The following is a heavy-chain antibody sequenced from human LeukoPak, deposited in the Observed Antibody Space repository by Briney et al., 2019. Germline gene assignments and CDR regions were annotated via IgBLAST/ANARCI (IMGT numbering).Heavy chain of an antibody. CDR1: GFTFSSYS. J-gene: IGHJ5*02. Sequence: GGSLRLSCAASGFTFSSYSMNWVRQAPGKGLEWVSAISGSGGSTYYADSVKGRFTISRDNSKNTLYLQMNSLRAEDTAVYYCAKLAAGGNSAGRWFDPWGQGTLVTVSS. CDR2: ISGSGGST. V-gene: IGHV3-23*01. D-gene: IGHD4-23*01. CDR3: AKLAAGGNSAGRWFDP.